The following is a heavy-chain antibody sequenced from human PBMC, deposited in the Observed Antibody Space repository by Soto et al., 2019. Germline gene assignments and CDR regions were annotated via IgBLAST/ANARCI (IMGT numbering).Heavy chain of an antibody. D-gene: IGHD5-12*01. V-gene: IGHV1-69*04. CDR1: GGTFSSYT. CDR2: IIPILGIA. J-gene: IGHJ4*02. Sequence: GASVKVSCKASGGTFSSYTISCVRQAPGQGLEWMGRIIPILGIANYAQKFQGRVTITADKSTSTAYMELSSLRSEDTAVYYCAKDSGHDSPTFFDYWGQGTLVTVSS. CDR3: AKDSGHDSPTFFDY.